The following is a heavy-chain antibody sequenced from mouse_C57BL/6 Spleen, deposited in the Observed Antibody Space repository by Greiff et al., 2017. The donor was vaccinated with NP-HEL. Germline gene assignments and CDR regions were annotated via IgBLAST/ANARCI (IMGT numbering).Heavy chain of an antibody. D-gene: IGHD2-4*01. Sequence: DVHLVESGGGLVKPGGSLKLSCAASGFTFSDYGMHWVRQAPEKGLEWVAYISSGSSTIYYADTVKGRFTISRDNAKNTLFLQMTSLRSEDTAMYYCARRDYDGAWFAYWGQGTLVTVSA. V-gene: IGHV5-17*01. J-gene: IGHJ3*01. CDR3: ARRDYDGAWFAY. CDR1: GFTFSDYG. CDR2: ISSGSSTI.